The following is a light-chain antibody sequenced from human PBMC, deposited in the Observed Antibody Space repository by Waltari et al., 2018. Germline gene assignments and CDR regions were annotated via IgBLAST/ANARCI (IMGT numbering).Light chain of an antibody. Sequence: QAVLTQPSSLSASPGASASLTCTLRSGINVGTYRIYWYQQNPGSPPQYLLRYKSDSDKQQVSGVPSRVSESKDASANAGNLVISGLQSEDEADYYCMIWHSSAWVFGGGTKLTVL. CDR3: MIWHSSAWV. CDR2: YKSDSDK. CDR1: SGINVGTYR. J-gene: IGLJ3*02. V-gene: IGLV5-45*02.